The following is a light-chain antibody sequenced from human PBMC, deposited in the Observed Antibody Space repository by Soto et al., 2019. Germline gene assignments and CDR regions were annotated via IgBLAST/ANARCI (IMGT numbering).Light chain of an antibody. J-gene: IGLJ1*01. Sequence: QSALTQPPSVSAAPGQKVTISCSGSSSNIGNNYVSWYQQLPGTALKLLIYDNNKRPSGIPDRFSDSKSGTSATLAITGLQTGDEADYYCGTWDSSLSAYVFGTGTKVTVL. CDR3: GTWDSSLSAYV. CDR1: SSNIGNNY. CDR2: DNN. V-gene: IGLV1-51*01.